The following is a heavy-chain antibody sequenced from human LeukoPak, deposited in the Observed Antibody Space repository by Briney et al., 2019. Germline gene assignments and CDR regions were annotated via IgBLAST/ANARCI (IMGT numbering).Heavy chain of an antibody. CDR2: NNPSGGST. V-gene: IGHV1-46*01. CDR1: GYTFSNYY. J-gene: IGHJ4*03. D-gene: IGHD1-26*01. Sequence: ASVKVSCKASGYTFSNYYIHWVRQAPGQGLEWMGVNNPSGGSTTYAQKFQGRVTMTRDTSTSTAYMDLSSLRSDDTAVYYCSRELGGSYVDYCGEGTLVTVSS. CDR3: SRELGGSYVDY.